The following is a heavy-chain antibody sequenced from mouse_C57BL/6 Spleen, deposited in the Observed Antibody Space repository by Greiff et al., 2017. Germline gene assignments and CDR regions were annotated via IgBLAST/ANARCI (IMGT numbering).Heavy chain of an antibody. Sequence: VQLQQSGPELVKPGASVKLSCTASGYAFSSSWMNWVKQRPGKGLEWIGRIYPGDGDTNYNGKFKGKATLTADKSSSTAYMQLSSLTSDDSAVSVCAGSLCYFGYWGQGTTLTVSS. CDR1: GYAFSSSW. J-gene: IGHJ2*01. CDR2: IYPGDGDT. CDR3: AGSLCYFGY. V-gene: IGHV1-82*01.